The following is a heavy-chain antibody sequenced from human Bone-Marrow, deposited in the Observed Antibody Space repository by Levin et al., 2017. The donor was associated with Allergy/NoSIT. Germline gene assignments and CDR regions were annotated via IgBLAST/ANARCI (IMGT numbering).Heavy chain of an antibody. V-gene: IGHV3-30-3*01. D-gene: IGHD2-2*01. CDR3: ARDSEYQLLFWFDP. J-gene: IGHJ5*02. CDR2: ILYDGSNK. CDR1: GFTFSSYT. Sequence: PGGSLRLSCAASGFTFSSYTMHWVRQAPGKGLEWVAVILYDGSNKYYADSVKGRFTISRDNSKNTLYLQMNSLRAEDTAVYYCARDSEYQLLFWFDPWGQGTLVTVSS.